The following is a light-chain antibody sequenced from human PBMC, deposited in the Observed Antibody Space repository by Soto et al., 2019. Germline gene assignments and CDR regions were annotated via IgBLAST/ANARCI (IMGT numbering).Light chain of an antibody. Sequence: EIVRTQSTATRSVSPGERATLSCRASQSVSSNLAWYQQKPGQAPRLLIYGASSRATGIPDRFSGRGSGTDFTLTISRLEPEDFALYYCQQYGDSPFTFGQGTMVDI. V-gene: IGKV3-20*01. J-gene: IGKJ1*01. CDR1: QSVSSN. CDR3: QQYGDSPFT. CDR2: GAS.